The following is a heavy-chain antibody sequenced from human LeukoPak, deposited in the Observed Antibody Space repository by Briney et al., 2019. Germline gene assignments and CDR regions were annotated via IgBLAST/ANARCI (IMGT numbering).Heavy chain of an antibody. V-gene: IGHV1-2*02. CDR3: AREQALRYSSGWYGGDY. D-gene: IGHD6-19*01. Sequence: ASVKVSCKASGYTFTGYYMHWVRQAPGQGLEWMGWINPNSGGTNYAQKFQGRVTMTRDTSISTAYMELSRLRSDDTAVYYCAREQALRYSSGWYGGDYWGQGTLVTVSS. J-gene: IGHJ4*02. CDR2: INPNSGGT. CDR1: GYTFTGYY.